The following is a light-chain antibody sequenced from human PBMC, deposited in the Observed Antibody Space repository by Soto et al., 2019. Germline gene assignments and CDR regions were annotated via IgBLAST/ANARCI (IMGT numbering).Light chain of an antibody. Sequence: SVLTQPASVSGSPGQSITISCTGTSSDVGDYNYVSWYQQHPGKAPKLMISDVSNRPSGVSNRFSGSKSGNTASLTISGLQAEDEADYFCSSYTSSSTPYVFGTGTKVTVL. CDR2: DVS. CDR1: SSDVGDYNY. V-gene: IGLV2-14*03. CDR3: SSYTSSSTPYV. J-gene: IGLJ1*01.